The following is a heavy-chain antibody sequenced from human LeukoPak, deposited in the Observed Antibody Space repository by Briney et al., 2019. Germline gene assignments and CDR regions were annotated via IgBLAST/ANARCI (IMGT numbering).Heavy chain of an antibody. CDR2: ISGSGGST. J-gene: IGHJ6*02. CDR3: AKGMECSSTSCYEEAYYYDYYGMDV. D-gene: IGHD2-2*01. Sequence: PGGSLRLSCAASGFTFSSYAMSWVRQAPGKGLEWVSAISGSGGSTYYADSVKGRFTISRDNSKNTLYLQMNSLSAEDTAVYYCAKGMECSSTSCYEEAYYYDYYGMDVWGQGATVTVSS. V-gene: IGHV3-23*01. CDR1: GFTFSSYA.